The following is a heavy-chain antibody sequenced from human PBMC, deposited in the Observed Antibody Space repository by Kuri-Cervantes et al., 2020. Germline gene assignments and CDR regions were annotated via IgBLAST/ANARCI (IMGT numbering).Heavy chain of an antibody. CDR3: ARGGAKLLWFRELSVGFDP. CDR1: GYPISNGYY. Sequence: GSLRLSCGVSGYPISNGYYWGWIRQPPGKGLEWIAITYHTGSTYYNPSLKSRVTISVDTSKNQFSLKLSSVTAADTAVYYCARGGAKLLWFRELSVGFDPWGQGTLVTVSS. D-gene: IGHD3-10*01. CDR2: TYHTGST. J-gene: IGHJ5*02. V-gene: IGHV4-38-2*01.